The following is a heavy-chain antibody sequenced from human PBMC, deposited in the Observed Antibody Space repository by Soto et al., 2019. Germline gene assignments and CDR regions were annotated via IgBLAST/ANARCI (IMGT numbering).Heavy chain of an antibody. Sequence: QVQLVQSGAEVKKPGASVKVSCTASGYTFTRNAIHWVRQAPGQRLEWIGRINAGNGDTKYSQKFQGRVTITRDTSASAAYMELSTLGSEDTSVYFCARSETDYSTFDYWGQGTLVTVSS. CDR3: ARSETDYSTFDY. V-gene: IGHV1-3*01. CDR2: INAGNGDT. J-gene: IGHJ4*02. CDR1: GYTFTRNA. D-gene: IGHD3-9*01.